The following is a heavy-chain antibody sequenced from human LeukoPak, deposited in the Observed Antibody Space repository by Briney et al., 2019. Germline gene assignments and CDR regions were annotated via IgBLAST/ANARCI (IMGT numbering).Heavy chain of an antibody. D-gene: IGHD2-2*01. Sequence: SGTLSLTCAVSGGSISSSNWWSWVRQPPGEGLEWIGEIYHSGSTNYNPSLRSRVTISVDTSKNQFSLKLSSVTAADTAVYYCAREVIGYCSSTSCPHTIDPWGQGTLVTVSS. CDR1: GGSISSSNW. CDR3: AREVIGYCSSTSCPHTIDP. J-gene: IGHJ5*02. CDR2: IYHSGST. V-gene: IGHV4-4*02.